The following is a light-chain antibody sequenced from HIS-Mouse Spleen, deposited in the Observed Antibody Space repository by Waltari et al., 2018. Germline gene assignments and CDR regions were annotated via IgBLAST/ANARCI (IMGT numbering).Light chain of an antibody. J-gene: IGLJ2*01. CDR3: CSYAGSSTFVVV. CDR2: EGS. V-gene: IGLV2-23*03. Sequence: QSALTQPASVSGSPGQSITISCTGTSSDVGSYNLVSWYQQHPGKAPKLMIYEGSKRPSRVSNRFSGPKSGNTASLTISGLQAEDEADYYCCSYAGSSTFVVVFGGGTKLTVL. CDR1: SSDVGSYNL.